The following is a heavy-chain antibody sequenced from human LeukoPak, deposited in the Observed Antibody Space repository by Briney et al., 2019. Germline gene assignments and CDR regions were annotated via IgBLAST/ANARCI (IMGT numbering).Heavy chain of an antibody. CDR2: ISYDGGNK. D-gene: IGHD1-1*01. CDR3: ARGPRTVVYFDY. J-gene: IGHJ4*02. V-gene: IGHV3-30-3*01. CDR1: GFTFSSYA. Sequence: GGSLRLSCAASGFTFSSYAMHWVRQAPGKGLEWVAVISYDGGNKYYADSVKGRFTISRDNSKKTLYLQMNSLRDEDTAVYYCARGPRTVVYFDYWGQGSLVTVSS.